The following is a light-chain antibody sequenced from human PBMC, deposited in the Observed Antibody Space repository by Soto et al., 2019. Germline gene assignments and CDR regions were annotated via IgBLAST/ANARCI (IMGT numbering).Light chain of an antibody. J-gene: IGLJ1*01. V-gene: IGLV2-14*01. CDR1: SSDVGGYNY. CDR2: DVS. Sequence: QSVLTQPASVSGSPGQSITISCTGTSSDVGGYNYVSWYQQHPGKAPKLMIYDVSNRPSGVSNRFSGSKSGNTASLTISGLQPEDEADDYCSSYTSSSTPLVFGTGTKLTVL. CDR3: SSYTSSSTPLV.